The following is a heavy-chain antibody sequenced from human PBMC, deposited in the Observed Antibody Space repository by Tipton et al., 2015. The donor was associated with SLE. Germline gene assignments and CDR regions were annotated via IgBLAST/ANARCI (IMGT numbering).Heavy chain of an antibody. Sequence: TLSLTCAVYGGSFSGYYWSWIRQPPGKGLEWIGEINHSGSTNYNPSLKSRVTISVDTSKNQFSLKLSSVTAADTAVYYCARGTGWLQLPLDYWGQGTLVTVSS. V-gene: IGHV4-34*01. CDR1: GGSFSGYY. D-gene: IGHD5-24*01. CDR2: INHSGST. CDR3: ARGTGWLQLPLDY. J-gene: IGHJ4*02.